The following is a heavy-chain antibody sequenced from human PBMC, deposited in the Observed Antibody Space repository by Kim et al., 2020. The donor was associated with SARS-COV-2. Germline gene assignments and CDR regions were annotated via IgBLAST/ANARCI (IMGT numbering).Heavy chain of an antibody. V-gene: IGHV4-34*01. Sequence: SETLSLTCAVYGGSFSGYYWSWIRQPPGKGLEWIGEINHSGSTNYNPSLKSRVTISVDTSKNQFSLKLSSVTAADTAVYYCARGLWFGIIPIGYWGQGTLVTVSS. J-gene: IGHJ4*02. CDR2: INHSGST. D-gene: IGHD3-10*01. CDR1: GGSFSGYY. CDR3: ARGLWFGIIPIGY.